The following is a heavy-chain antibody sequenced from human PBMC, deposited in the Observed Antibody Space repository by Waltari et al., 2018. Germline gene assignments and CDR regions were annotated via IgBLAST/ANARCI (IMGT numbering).Heavy chain of an antibody. CDR2: INHSGST. CDR3: ARGPTWQWLVRRGGALDY. J-gene: IGHJ4*02. D-gene: IGHD6-19*01. Sequence: QVQLQQWGAGLLKPSETLSLTCAVYGGSFSGYYWSWIRQPQGKGLEWIGEINHSGSTNYNPSLKSRVTISVDTSKNQFSLKLSSVTAADTAVYYCARGPTWQWLVRRGGALDYWGQGTLVTVSS. CDR1: GGSFSGYY. V-gene: IGHV4-34*01.